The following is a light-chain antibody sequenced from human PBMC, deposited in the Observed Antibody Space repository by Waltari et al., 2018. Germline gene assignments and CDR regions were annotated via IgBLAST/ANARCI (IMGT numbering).Light chain of an antibody. Sequence: IVLTQSPGTLSLSPGDRATLSCRASQTVSTIALSWYQQKPGQAPRVLIYSIYNRATGIPDRCSGSGSGTDFTLTINRLAPEDFAMYYCQQYDGIVVTFGGGTKVEI. CDR1: QTVSTIA. J-gene: IGKJ4*01. CDR3: QQYDGIVVT. CDR2: SIY. V-gene: IGKV3-20*01.